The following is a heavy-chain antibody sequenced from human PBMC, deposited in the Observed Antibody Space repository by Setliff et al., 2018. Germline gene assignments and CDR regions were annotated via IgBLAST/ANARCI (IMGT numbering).Heavy chain of an antibody. CDR1: GYNFITTG. V-gene: IGHV1-18*01. CDR3: ARVRPCGADCSTGVGGPFDFDF. J-gene: IGHJ4*02. CDR2: ISCYNGDR. D-gene: IGHD2-21*02. Sequence: ASVKVSCKTSGYNFITTGISWVSQAPGQGLEWMGWISCYNGDRRYAQSLQGRVTVTTDTSTNTVYMELRSLRSDDTALYYCARVRPCGADCSTGVGGPFDFDFWGQGTLVTVSS.